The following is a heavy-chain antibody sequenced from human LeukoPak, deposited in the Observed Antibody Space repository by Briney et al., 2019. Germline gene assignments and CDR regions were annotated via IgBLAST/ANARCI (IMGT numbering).Heavy chain of an antibody. J-gene: IGHJ4*02. CDR2: IWYDGGNK. Sequence: GGSLRLSCAASGFTFSSYGMHWVRQAPGKGLEWVAVIWYDGGNKYYADSVKGRFTISRDNSKNTLYLQMNSLRAEDTAVYYCASLDTAHPSGVHWGQGTLVTVSS. CDR1: GFTFSSYG. CDR3: ASLDTAHPSGVH. D-gene: IGHD5-18*01. V-gene: IGHV3-33*01.